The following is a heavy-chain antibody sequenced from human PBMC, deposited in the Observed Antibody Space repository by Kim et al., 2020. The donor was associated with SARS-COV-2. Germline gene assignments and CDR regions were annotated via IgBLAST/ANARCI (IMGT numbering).Heavy chain of an antibody. J-gene: IGHJ6*02. V-gene: IGHV6-1*01. Sequence: SQTLSLTCAISGDSVSSNSAAWNWIRPSPSRGLEWLGRTYYRSKWYFEYGLSVKSRITVNPDTSKNQFSLQLSSVTPEDTAVYFCARGFLRTCMDVWGQGTTVTVSS. CDR1: GDSVSSNSAA. CDR2: TYYRSKWYF. CDR3: ARGFLRTCMDV.